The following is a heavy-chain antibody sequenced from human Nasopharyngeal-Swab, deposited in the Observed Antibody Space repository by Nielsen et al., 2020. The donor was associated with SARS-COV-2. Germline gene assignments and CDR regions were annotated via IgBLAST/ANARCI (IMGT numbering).Heavy chain of an antibody. D-gene: IGHD3-9*01. CDR3: ARISPSYYDILTGYYGYYYMDV. CDR1: GGSFSSFY. CDR2: IYYSGST. J-gene: IGHJ6*03. Sequence: SETLSLTCTFSGGSFSSFYWSWIRQPPGKGLEWIGYIYYSGSTNYNPSLKSRVTISVDTSKNQFSLKLSSVTAADTAVYYCARISPSYYDILTGYYGYYYMDVWGKGTTVTVSS. V-gene: IGHV4-59*01.